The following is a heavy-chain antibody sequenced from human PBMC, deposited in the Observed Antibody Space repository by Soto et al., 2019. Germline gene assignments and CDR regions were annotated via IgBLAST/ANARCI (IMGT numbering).Heavy chain of an antibody. J-gene: IGHJ4*02. CDR2: TNPSGGST. D-gene: IGHD1-26*01. CDR1: GYTFTSYY. Sequence: QVQLVQSGAEVKKPGASVKVSCKASGYTFTSYYMHWVRQAPGQGLEWMGITNPSGGSTSYAQKFQGRVTMTRDTSTSTVYMELSSLRSEDTAVYYCAREERSGSSWYYFDYWGQGTLVTVSS. CDR3: AREERSGSSWYYFDY. V-gene: IGHV1-46*01.